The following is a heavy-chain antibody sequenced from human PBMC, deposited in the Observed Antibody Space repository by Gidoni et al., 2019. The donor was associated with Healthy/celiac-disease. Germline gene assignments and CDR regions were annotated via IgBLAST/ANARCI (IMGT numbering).Heavy chain of an antibody. V-gene: IGHV4-39*01. CDR3: ARHWRAMRGPNDAFDI. Sequence: QLQLQESGPGLVQPSETLSLTCTVSGGSISSSSYYWGWIRQPPGKGLEWIGSIYYSGSTYYNPSLKSRVTISVDTSKNQFSLKLSSVTAADTAVYYCARHWRAMRGPNDAFDIWGQGTMVTVSS. CDR2: IYYSGST. J-gene: IGHJ3*02. D-gene: IGHD2-2*01. CDR1: GGSISSSSYY.